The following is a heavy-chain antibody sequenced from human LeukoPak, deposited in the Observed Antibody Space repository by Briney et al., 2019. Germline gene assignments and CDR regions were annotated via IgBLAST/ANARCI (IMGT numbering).Heavy chain of an antibody. CDR2: ISTYKNNT. D-gene: IGHD3-16*02. CDR1: GYTFTSYG. CDR3: ARDPGSYRSDY. J-gene: IGHJ4*02. V-gene: IGHV1-18*01. Sequence: ASVKVSCTASGYTFTSYGISWVRQAPGQGLEWMGWISTYKNNTNYAQKLQGRVTMTTDTSTSTAYMELRSLRSDDTAVYYCARDPGSYRSDYWGQGTLVTVSS.